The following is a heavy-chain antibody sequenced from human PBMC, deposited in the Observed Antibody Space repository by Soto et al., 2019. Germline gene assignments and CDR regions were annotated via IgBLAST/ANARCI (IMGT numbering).Heavy chain of an antibody. Sequence: QVQLVQSGAEVKKPGASVKVSCKASGYTFTNYEINWVRQATGQGLEWMGWMNPGSGNTGYAHKFQGRVTMTRNISISTAYMELSRLGSDDTAIYYCARMAAGGSLNWFDPWGQGTLVTVSS. CDR2: MNPGSGNT. J-gene: IGHJ5*02. CDR1: GYTFTNYE. V-gene: IGHV1-8*01. D-gene: IGHD6-13*01. CDR3: ARMAAGGSLNWFDP.